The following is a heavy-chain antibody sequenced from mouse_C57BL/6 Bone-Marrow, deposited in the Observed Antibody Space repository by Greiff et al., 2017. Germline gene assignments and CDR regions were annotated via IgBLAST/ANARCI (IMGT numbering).Heavy chain of an antibody. V-gene: IGHV1-50*01. D-gene: IGHD1-1*01. Sequence: QVQLKQPGAELVKPGASVKLSCKASGYTFTSYWMQWVKQRPGQGLEWIGEIDPSDSYTNYNQKFKGKATLTVDTSSSTAYMQLSSLTSEYSAVYYCARSPYYYGSSWFAYWGQGTLVTVSA. CDR3: ARSPYYYGSSWFAY. CDR2: IDPSDSYT. J-gene: IGHJ3*01. CDR1: GYTFTSYW.